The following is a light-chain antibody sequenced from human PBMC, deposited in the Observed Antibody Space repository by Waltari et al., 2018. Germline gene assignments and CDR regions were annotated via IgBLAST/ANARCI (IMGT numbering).Light chain of an antibody. J-gene: IGKJ1*01. V-gene: IGKV3-11*01. CDR1: QSVNIY. CDR2: HTS. CDR3: QHYKNLPVS. Sequence: IVLTQSPGTLSLSPGERATLPCRASQSVNIYLAWYQQKPGQAPRLLIYHTSTRAAGIPARFSGSGSGTDFSLTISGLEPEDFAVYYCQHYKNLPVSFGQGTKVEIK.